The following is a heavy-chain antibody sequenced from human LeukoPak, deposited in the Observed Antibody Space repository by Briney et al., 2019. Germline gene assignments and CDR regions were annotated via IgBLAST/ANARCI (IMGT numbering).Heavy chain of an antibody. D-gene: IGHD2-21*02. CDR1: GGSFSFYY. Sequence: SETLSLTCAVSGGSFSFYYWSWIRQPPEKGLEWIGEINLSGSTNYNPSLKSRVTISIHTSKNQFSLKLSSVTAADTAVYYCARGGFYCGDDCYVDYWGQGTLVTVSS. CDR2: INLSGST. V-gene: IGHV4-34*01. J-gene: IGHJ4*02. CDR3: ARGGFYCGDDCYVDY.